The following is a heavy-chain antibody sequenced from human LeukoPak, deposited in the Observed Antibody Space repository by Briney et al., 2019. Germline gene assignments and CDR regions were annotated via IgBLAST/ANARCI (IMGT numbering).Heavy chain of an antibody. V-gene: IGHV6-1*01. Sequence: SQTLSLTCAISGDSVSSKSATLNWIRQSPSRGLEWVGRTFYRSNWYNDSAVSVKSRISISPDTSKNQFSLQLNSVTPDDTAVYYCARDPRVSSGWQFDCWGQGTLVTVSS. CDR2: TFYRSNWYN. J-gene: IGHJ4*02. CDR3: ARDPRVSSGWQFDC. CDR1: GDSVSSKSAT. D-gene: IGHD6-19*01.